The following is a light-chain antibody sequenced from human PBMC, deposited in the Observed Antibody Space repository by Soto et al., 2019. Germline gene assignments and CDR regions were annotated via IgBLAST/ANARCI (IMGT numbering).Light chain of an antibody. V-gene: IGKV3-15*01. CDR3: QQYNNWPSLT. J-gene: IGKJ4*01. CDR1: QSVSSK. Sequence: EIVMTQSPATLSVSPGERATLSCRASQSVSSKLAWYQQKPGQAPRLLIYGVSTRATGIPARFSGSGSGTEFTLTISSLQSEDFAVYYCQQYNNWPSLTFGGGTRVEIK. CDR2: GVS.